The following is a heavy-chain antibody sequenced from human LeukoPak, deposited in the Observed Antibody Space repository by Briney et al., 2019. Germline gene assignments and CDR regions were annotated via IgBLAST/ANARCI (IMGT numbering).Heavy chain of an antibody. J-gene: IGHJ6*03. CDR1: GGSFSGCY. V-gene: IGHV4-34*01. CDR3: ARGSLWYDFWSGKGYYYYYMDV. Sequence: PSETLSLTCAVYGGSFSGCYWSWIRQPPGKGLEWIGEINHSGSTNYNPSLKSRVTISVDTSKNQFSLKLSSVTAADTAVYYCARGSLWYDFWSGKGYYYYYMDVWGKGTTVTVSS. D-gene: IGHD3-3*01. CDR2: INHSGST.